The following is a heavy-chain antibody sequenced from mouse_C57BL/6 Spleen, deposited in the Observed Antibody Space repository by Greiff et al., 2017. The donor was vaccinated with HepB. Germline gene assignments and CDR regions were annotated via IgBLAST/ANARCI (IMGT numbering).Heavy chain of an antibody. J-gene: IGHJ3*01. D-gene: IGHD1-1*01. CDR1: GYAFSSSW. CDR3: ARRGGLLRAFAY. CDR2: IYPGDGDT. Sequence: QVQLQQSGPELVKPGASVKISCKASGYAFSSSWMNWVKQRPGKGLEWIGRIYPGDGDTNYNGKFKGKATLTADKSSSTAYMQLSSLTSEDSAVYFCARRGGLLRAFAYWGQGTLVTVSA. V-gene: IGHV1-82*01.